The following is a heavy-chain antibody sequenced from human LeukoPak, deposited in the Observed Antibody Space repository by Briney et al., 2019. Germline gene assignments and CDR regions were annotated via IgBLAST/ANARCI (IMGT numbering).Heavy chain of an antibody. J-gene: IGHJ4*02. CDR3: AKDTAAATPGDY. CDR2: IHSDGSST. Sequence: GGSLRLSCAASGFTFSSYWMHWVRQAPGKGLVWISRIHSDGSSTYYADSVKGRFTISRDNSKNTLYLQMNSLRAEDTAVYYCAKDTAAATPGDYWGQGTLVTVSS. D-gene: IGHD2-2*01. V-gene: IGHV3-74*01. CDR1: GFTFSSYW.